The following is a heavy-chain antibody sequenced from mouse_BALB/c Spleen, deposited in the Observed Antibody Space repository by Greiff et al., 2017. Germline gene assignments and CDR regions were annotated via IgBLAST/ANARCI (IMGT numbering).Heavy chain of an antibody. CDR3: TREGDRYGPWFAY. CDR1: GYTFTDYE. Sequence: QVQLQQSGAELVRPGASVTLSCKASGYTFTDYEMHWVKQTPVHGLEWIGAIDPETGGTAYNQKFKGKATLTADKSSSTAYMELRSLTSEDSAVYYCTREGDRYGPWFAYWGQGTLVTVSA. J-gene: IGHJ3*01. V-gene: IGHV1-15*01. CDR2: IDPETGGT. D-gene: IGHD2-14*01.